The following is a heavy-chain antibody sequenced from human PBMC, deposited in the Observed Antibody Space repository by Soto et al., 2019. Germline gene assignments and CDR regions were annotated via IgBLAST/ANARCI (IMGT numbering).Heavy chain of an antibody. V-gene: IGHV1-2*04. J-gene: IGHJ5*02. Sequence: QVQLVQSGAEVKKPGASVKVSCKASGYTFTGYYMHWVRQAPGQGLEWMGWINPNSGGTNYAQKFQGWVTRTRDTSISTGYMELSRLRSDDTAVYYCARSLGGSYYPDNWFDPWGQGTLVTVSS. D-gene: IGHD1-26*01. CDR1: GYTFTGYY. CDR3: ARSLGGSYYPDNWFDP. CDR2: INPNSGGT.